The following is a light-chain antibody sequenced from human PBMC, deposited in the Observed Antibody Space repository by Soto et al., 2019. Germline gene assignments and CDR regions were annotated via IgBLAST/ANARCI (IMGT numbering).Light chain of an antibody. CDR3: QQYGSSPPT. J-gene: IGKJ1*01. CDR1: QSISRY. V-gene: IGKV3-20*01. Sequence: IVLTQSPGTLSXSXXXXXTXSXGASQSISRYLAWYQQKPGQGPRLLIYGASSRATGTPDRFSGSGSGTDFTLTINRLEPEDFALYYCQQYGSSPPTFGQGTKVDIK. CDR2: GAS.